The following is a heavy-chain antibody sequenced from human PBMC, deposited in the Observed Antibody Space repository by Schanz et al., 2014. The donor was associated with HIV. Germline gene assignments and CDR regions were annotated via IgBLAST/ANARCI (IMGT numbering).Heavy chain of an antibody. CDR1: GFTFSRYW. J-gene: IGHJ4*02. D-gene: IGHD6-6*01. CDR3: AKGWRGYSISSWVDY. CDR2: IKEDGSEK. Sequence: EVQLVESGGGLVQPGGSLRLSCAASGFTFSRYWMTWVRQAPGKGLERVAKIKEDGSEKYHADSVKGRFTISRDNSKNTLYLQMNSLRADDTAVYYCAKGWRGYSISSWVDYWGQGSLVTVSS. V-gene: IGHV3-7*01.